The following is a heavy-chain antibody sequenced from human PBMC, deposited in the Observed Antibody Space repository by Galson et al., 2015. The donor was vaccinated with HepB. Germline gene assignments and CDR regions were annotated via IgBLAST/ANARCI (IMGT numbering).Heavy chain of an antibody. CDR3: AGAWVQLERQGLFDY. CDR2: ISAYNGNT. J-gene: IGHJ4*02. CDR1: GYTFTSYG. D-gene: IGHD1-1*01. V-gene: IGHV1-18*04. Sequence: SVKVSCKASGYTFTSYGISWVRQAPGQGLEWMGWISAYNGNTNYAQKLQGRVTMTTDTSTSTAYMELRSLRSDDTAVYYCAGAWVQLERQGLFDYWGQGTLVTVSS.